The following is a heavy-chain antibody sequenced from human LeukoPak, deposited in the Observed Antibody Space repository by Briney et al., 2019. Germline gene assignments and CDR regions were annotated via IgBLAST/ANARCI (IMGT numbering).Heavy chain of an antibody. CDR3: ARLYYYGSGSYHYYFDY. CDR1: GGSISNSAYY. CDR2: IYYSGST. D-gene: IGHD3-10*01. V-gene: IGHV4-39*01. Sequence: SETLSLTCTVSGGSISNSAYYWGWIRQPPGKGLEWIGSIYYSGSTYYNPSLKSRVTISVDTSKTQFSLKLNSVTAADTAVYYWARLYYYGSGSYHYYFDYWGQGTLVTVSS. J-gene: IGHJ4*02.